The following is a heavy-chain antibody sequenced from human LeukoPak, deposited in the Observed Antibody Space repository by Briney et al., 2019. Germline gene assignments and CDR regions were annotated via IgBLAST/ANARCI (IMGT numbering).Heavy chain of an antibody. CDR2: ISYDGSNK. CDR3: ARDRFGLPDDAFDI. Sequence: GRSLRLSCAASGFTFSSYAMHWVRQAPGKGLEWVAVISYDGSNKYYADSVKGRFTISRDNSKNTLYLQMNSLRAEDTAVYYCARDRFGLPDDAFDIWGQGTMVTVSP. CDR1: GFTFSSYA. V-gene: IGHV3-30-3*01. J-gene: IGHJ3*02. D-gene: IGHD3-10*01.